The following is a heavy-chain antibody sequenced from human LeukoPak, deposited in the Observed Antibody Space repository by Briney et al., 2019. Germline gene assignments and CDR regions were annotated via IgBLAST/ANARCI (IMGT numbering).Heavy chain of an antibody. J-gene: IGHJ4*02. D-gene: IGHD4-17*01. V-gene: IGHV3-9*01. CDR2: ISWNSGSI. Sequence: PGGSLRLSCAASGFTFDDYAMHWVRQAPGKGLEWVSGISWNSGSIGYADSVKGRFTISRDNAKNSLYLQMNSLRAEDTALYYCAKDMWEDYGDYVGYFDYWGQGTLVTVSS. CDR3: AKDMWEDYGDYVGYFDY. CDR1: GFTFDDYA.